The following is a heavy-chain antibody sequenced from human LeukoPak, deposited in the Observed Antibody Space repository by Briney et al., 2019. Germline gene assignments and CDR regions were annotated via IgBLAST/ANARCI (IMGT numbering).Heavy chain of an antibody. J-gene: IGHJ4*02. CDR1: GDSITTSNYY. D-gene: IGHD6-13*01. CDR2: IYYSGST. CDR3: ARSQQLVPFDY. Sequence: PSETLSLTCTVSGDSITTSNYYWGWIRQPPGKGLEWIGYIYYSGSTNYNPSLKSRVTISVDTSKNQFSLKLSSVTAADTAVYYCARSQQLVPFDYWGQGTLVTVSS. V-gene: IGHV4-61*05.